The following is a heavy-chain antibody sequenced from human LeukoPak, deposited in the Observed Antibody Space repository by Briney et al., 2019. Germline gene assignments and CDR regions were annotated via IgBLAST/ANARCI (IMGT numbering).Heavy chain of an antibody. CDR3: AEEGSEFSSSFLDY. CDR1: GFTFRNYG. D-gene: IGHD2-2*01. CDR2: ISHDGTVK. Sequence: PGGSLRLSCAASGFTFRNYGMKWVRQAPGKGLEWVAVISHDGTVKYYADSVKGRFTISRDDSTTTLILQMNSLRVEDTAVYFCAEEGSEFSSSFLDYWGQGTLVTVSS. J-gene: IGHJ4*02. V-gene: IGHV3-30*18.